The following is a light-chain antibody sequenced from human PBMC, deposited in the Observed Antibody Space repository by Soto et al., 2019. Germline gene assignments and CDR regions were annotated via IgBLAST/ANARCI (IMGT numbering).Light chain of an antibody. J-gene: IGLJ1*01. V-gene: IGLV2-23*02. CDR3: CSYAGTVAYV. CDR2: EVN. CDR1: SSDVGSYNL. Sequence: QSALTQPASVSGSPGQSITISCTGTSSDVGSYNLVSWYQQLPGKAPKVIICEVNKRPSGVYYRFSGSKSGNTASLTISGLQTEDEADYYCCSYAGTVAYVFGTGTKVTVL.